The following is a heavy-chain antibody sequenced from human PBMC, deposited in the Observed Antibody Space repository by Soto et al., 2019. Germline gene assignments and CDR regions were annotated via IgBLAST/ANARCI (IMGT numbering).Heavy chain of an antibody. Sequence: QVQLVQSGAEVKKPGSSVKVSCKASGGTFNDYSFNWVQQAPGQGLEWMGGIMPVFASTHHARRLISAQKFQGRVTITADESTSTAYMQLDNLGSEDTAVYYCASLYLYPVTPRWYFDLWGRGTLVTVSS. V-gene: IGHV1-69*12. D-gene: IGHD4-17*01. CDR2: IMPVFASTHHARRL. J-gene: IGHJ2*01. CDR3: ASLYLYPVTPRWYFDL. CDR1: GGTFNDYS.